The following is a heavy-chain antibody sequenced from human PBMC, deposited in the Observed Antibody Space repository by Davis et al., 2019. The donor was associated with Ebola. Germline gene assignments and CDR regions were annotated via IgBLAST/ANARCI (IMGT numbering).Heavy chain of an antibody. J-gene: IGHJ4*02. CDR3: TTDRLTRGYSYGRYYFDY. CDR1: GFTFSSYG. CDR2: IRYDGSNK. Sequence: PGGSLRLSCAASGFTFSSYGMHWVRQAPGKGLEWVAFIRYDGSNKYYADSVKGRFTISRDNSKNTLYLQMNSLKTEDTAVYYCTTDRLTRGYSYGRYYFDYWGQGTLVTVSS. V-gene: IGHV3-30*02. D-gene: IGHD5-18*01.